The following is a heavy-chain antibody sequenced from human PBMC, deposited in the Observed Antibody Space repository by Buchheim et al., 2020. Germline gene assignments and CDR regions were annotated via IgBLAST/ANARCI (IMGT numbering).Heavy chain of an antibody. CDR3: ARDTSSPARADW. V-gene: IGHV3-66*01. CDR1: GFSVSSNY. J-gene: IGHJ4*02. CDR2: IYGNDAP. Sequence: EEKLVESGGGLVQPGGSLRLSCAASGFSVSSNYMNWVRQPPGKGLEWVSLIYGNDAPKYTDSAKGRFTILREDSQNIVFLHLNRLRVEDTAVYYCARDTSSPARADWWGRGTL. D-gene: IGHD3/OR15-3a*01.